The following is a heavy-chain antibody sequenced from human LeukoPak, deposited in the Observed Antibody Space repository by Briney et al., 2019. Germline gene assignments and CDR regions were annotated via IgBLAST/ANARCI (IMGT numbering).Heavy chain of an antibody. J-gene: IGHJ4*02. CDR2: ISGSGRNT. Sequence: GGSLRLSCVVSGFTLSTYAMSWVRQAPGKGLEWVAFISGSGRNTYYADSVKGRFTISRDNFRNTLSLQMNSLRAEDTAVYYCARRYFDYWGQGTLVTVSS. CDR1: GFTLSTYA. V-gene: IGHV3-23*01. CDR3: ARRYFDY.